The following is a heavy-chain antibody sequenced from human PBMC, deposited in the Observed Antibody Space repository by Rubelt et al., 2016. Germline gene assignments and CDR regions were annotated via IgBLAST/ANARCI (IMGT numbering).Heavy chain of an antibody. D-gene: IGHD3-3*01. CDR1: GYTFTSYY. CDR2: INPSVGST. CDR3: ARSPRYDFEDNWFDP. J-gene: IGHJ5*02. Sequence: QVQLVQSGAEVKKPGASVTVSCKASGYTFTSYYMHWVRQAPGQGLEWMGIINPSVGSTSYAQKCQGRVTMTRDTSTSTVDMELSSLRSEDTAVYYCARSPRYDFEDNWFDPWGQGTLVTVSS. V-gene: IGHV1-46*01.